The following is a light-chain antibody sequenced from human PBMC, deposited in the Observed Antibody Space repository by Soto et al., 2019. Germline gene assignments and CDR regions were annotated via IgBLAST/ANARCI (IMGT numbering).Light chain of an antibody. Sequence: EIVMTQSPATLSVSPGERATLSCRASQTVSRNLAWYQQRPGQAPRLLIYDISNSDAGVPARFSGSGSETEFSLTIRSLQPEDFAAHYCHQYCISPPMTFGQGTKVDIK. J-gene: IGKJ1*01. CDR2: DIS. CDR1: QTVSRN. V-gene: IGKV3-15*01. CDR3: HQYCISPPMT.